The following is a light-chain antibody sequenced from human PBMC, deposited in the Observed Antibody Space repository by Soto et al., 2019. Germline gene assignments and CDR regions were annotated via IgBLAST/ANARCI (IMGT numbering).Light chain of an antibody. J-gene: IGKJ2*01. CDR3: HQYVTPPPYT. Sequence: EIVLTQSPGTLSLSPGERATLSCRASQSVTNSYLAWYQQKPGQAPRLLIYAASSRATGIPDRFSGSGSGTDFTLTISRLEPEDFAVYYCHQYVTPPPYTFGQGTKLEIK. CDR1: QSVTNSY. CDR2: AAS. V-gene: IGKV3-20*01.